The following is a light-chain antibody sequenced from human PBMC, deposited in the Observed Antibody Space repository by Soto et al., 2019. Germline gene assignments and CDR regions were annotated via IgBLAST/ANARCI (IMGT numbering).Light chain of an antibody. J-gene: IGKJ4*01. CDR1: QGISSY. Sequence: AIRMTQSPSLLSASTGDRVTITCRASQGISSYLAWYQQKPGKAPKLLIYAASTLQSGVPSRFSGSGSGTDFTLTISCLQSEDFATYYCQQYYSYPSLTFGGGTKVEIK. CDR2: AAS. V-gene: IGKV1-8*01. CDR3: QQYYSYPSLT.